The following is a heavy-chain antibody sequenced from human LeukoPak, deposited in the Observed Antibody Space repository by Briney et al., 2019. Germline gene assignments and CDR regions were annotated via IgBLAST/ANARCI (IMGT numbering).Heavy chain of an antibody. Sequence: ASQTLSLTCAVYGGSFSGYYWSWIRQSAGKGLECIGEINHSGSINYNPSFKSRVTISVDTSKNQFSLKLSSVTAADTAVYYCARGGDSSAYYLLDAFDIWGQGTMVTVSS. V-gene: IGHV4-34*01. CDR2: INHSGSI. J-gene: IGHJ3*02. CDR3: ARGGDSSAYYLLDAFDI. D-gene: IGHD3-22*01. CDR1: GGSFSGYY.